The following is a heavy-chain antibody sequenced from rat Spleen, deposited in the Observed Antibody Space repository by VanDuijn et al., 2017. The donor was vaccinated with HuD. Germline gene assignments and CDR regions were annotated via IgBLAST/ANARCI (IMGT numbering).Heavy chain of an antibody. Sequence: QVQLKESGPGLVQPSQTLSLTCTVSGFSLSNYGVIWVRQPPGKGLEWMGVIWGNGSPNYNSAIKSRLSISRDTSKSQVFLKMNSLQTEDTAMYFCATNPHYDWYFDFWGPGTMVTVSS. CDR1: GFSLSNYG. CDR2: IWGNGSP. CDR3: ATNPHYDWYFDF. J-gene: IGHJ1*01. V-gene: IGHV2-13*01. D-gene: IGHD3-4*01.